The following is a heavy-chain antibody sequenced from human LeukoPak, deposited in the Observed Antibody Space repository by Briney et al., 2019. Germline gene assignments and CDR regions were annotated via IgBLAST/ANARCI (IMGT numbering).Heavy chain of an antibody. J-gene: IGHJ4*02. CDR1: GFIFSNYG. CDR2: ISTTGSYK. Sequence: GGPLSLSCAASGFIFSNYGINWFRQPPGKGLEWVSGISTTGSYKYYADAVKGRFTISRDNAENSVYLQMNSLRVEDTALYFCARAIAVAGKSDYWGQGTLVTVSS. V-gene: IGHV3-21*01. D-gene: IGHD6-19*01. CDR3: ARAIAVAGKSDY.